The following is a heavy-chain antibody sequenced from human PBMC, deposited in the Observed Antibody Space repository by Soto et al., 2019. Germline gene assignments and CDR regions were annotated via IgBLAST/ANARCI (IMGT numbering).Heavy chain of an antibody. Sequence: ASVKVSCKASGYTFTSYDINWVRQATGQGLEWMGWMNPNSGNTGYAQKFQGRVTMTRNTSISTAYMELSSLRSEDTAVYYCARGRGIVLVPAAMKYYYYYYCMDVWGQGTTVTVSS. CDR3: ARGRGIVLVPAAMKYYYYYYCMDV. CDR1: GYTFTSYD. J-gene: IGHJ6*02. D-gene: IGHD2-2*01. V-gene: IGHV1-8*01. CDR2: MNPNSGNT.